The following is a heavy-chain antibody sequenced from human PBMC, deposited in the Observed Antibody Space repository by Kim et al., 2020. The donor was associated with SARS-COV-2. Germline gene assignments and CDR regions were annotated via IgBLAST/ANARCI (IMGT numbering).Heavy chain of an antibody. Sequence: TIYAQKFQGRVTMTEDTSTDTAYMELSSLRSEDTAVYYCATDLAAAGKDYWGQGTLVTVSS. J-gene: IGHJ4*02. CDR3: ATDLAAAGKDY. V-gene: IGHV1-24*01. CDR2: T. D-gene: IGHD6-13*01.